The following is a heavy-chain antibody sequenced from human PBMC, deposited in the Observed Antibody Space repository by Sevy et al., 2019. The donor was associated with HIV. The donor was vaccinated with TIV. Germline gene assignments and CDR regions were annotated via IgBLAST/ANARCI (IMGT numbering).Heavy chain of an antibody. D-gene: IGHD3-9*01. CDR3: AKGPPQTGYYDY. V-gene: IGHV3-23*01. J-gene: IGHJ4*02. CDR1: GFTFSSYA. CDR2: ISGVGGNT. Sequence: GGSLRLSCAASGFTFSSYAMRWVRQAPGKGLEWVSAISGVGGNTYYADSVKGRFTISRDNSKNTLYLQMNSLRAEDTAVYYCAKGPPQTGYYDYWGQGTLVTVSS.